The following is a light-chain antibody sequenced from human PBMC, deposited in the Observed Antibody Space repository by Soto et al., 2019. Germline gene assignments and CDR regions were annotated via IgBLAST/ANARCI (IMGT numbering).Light chain of an antibody. J-gene: IGKJ1*01. V-gene: IGKV3-20*01. Sequence: EIVMTPTPGTLALSPRNSATLSCRSSQRGSNNYLAWYQQNPGQAPRLLIYGASNRATGIPDRFSGSGSGTDFTLTISRLEPEDFAIYYCQHYGNSLWTFGQGTKVDIK. CDR2: GAS. CDR3: QHYGNSLWT. CDR1: QRGSNNY.